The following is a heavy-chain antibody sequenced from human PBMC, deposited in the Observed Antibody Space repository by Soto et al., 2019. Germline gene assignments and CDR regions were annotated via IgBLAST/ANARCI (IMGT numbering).Heavy chain of an antibody. CDR1: GVTFNKQD. D-gene: IGHD5-12*01. CDR3: ATSEGRDGYSFDY. CDR2: IIPMFGTP. V-gene: IGHV1-69*13. J-gene: IGHJ4*02. Sequence: SVQVSYKASGVTFNKQDMRCVERAPGQGREWMGGIIPMFGTPHYAEKFQDRVTITADEHTGTAYLELSSLTSEDTAVYYCATSEGRDGYSFDYWGPGTLVTVSS.